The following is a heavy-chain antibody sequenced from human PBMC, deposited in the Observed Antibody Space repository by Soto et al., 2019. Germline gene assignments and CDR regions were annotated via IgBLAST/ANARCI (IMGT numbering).Heavy chain of an antibody. Sequence: SETLSLTCTVSGGSISSSSYYWGWIRQPPGKGLEWIGSIYYSGSTYYNPSLKSRVTISVDTSKNQFSLKLSSVTAADTAVYYCARIYTMVRGVITVLDSGYWFFDYFDVWGPGSLVTVSS. CDR2: IYYSGST. D-gene: IGHD3-10*01. J-gene: IGHJ4*02. CDR3: ARIYTMVRGVITVLDSGYWFFDYFDV. V-gene: IGHV4-39*01. CDR1: GGSISSSSYY.